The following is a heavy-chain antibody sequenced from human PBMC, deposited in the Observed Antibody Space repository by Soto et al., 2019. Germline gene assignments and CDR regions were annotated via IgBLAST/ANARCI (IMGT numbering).Heavy chain of an antibody. J-gene: IGHJ3*02. V-gene: IGHV1-3*01. Sequence: QVQLVQSGAEVKKPGASVKVSCKASGYTFTSYAMHWVRQAPGQRLEWMGWINAGNGNTKYSQKFQGRVTITRDTSASTAYMELSSLRSEDTAVYYCARAPSLYCSGGSCYSSIAEQPDAFDIWGQGTMVTVSS. CDR3: ARAPSLYCSGGSCYSSIAEQPDAFDI. CDR1: GYTFTSYA. D-gene: IGHD2-15*01. CDR2: INAGNGNT.